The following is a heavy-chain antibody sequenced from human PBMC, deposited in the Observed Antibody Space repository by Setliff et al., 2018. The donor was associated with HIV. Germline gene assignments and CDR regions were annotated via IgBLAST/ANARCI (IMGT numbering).Heavy chain of an antibody. D-gene: IGHD3-16*01. V-gene: IGHV3-23*01. Sequence: GGSLRLSCAASGFTFSSYGMSWVRQAPERGLEWVSAISDSGDNTNYADSVKGRFTIPRDDSKNTLYLQMTSLRAEDTAVYYCAKSAFGGVSPFDYWGQGTLVTVSS. CDR2: ISDSGDNT. CDR1: GFTFSSYG. CDR3: AKSAFGGVSPFDY. J-gene: IGHJ4*02.